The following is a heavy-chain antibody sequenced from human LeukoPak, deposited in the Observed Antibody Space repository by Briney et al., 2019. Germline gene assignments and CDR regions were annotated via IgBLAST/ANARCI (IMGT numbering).Heavy chain of an antibody. CDR1: GGSISSGSYY. Sequence: MPSETLSLTCTVSGGSISSGSYYWSWIRQPAGKGLEWIGRIYTSGSTNYNPSLKSRVTISVDTSKNQFSLKLRSVTAADTAVYYCARVTGYMIEDYFDYWGQGTLVTVSS. CDR2: IYTSGST. V-gene: IGHV4-61*02. D-gene: IGHD3-22*01. CDR3: ARVTGYMIEDYFDY. J-gene: IGHJ4*02.